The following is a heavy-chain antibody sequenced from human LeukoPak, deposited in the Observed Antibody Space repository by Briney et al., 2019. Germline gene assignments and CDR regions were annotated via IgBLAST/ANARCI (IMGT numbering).Heavy chain of an antibody. D-gene: IGHD2-2*01. J-gene: IGHJ4*02. Sequence: ASVKVSCKASGYSFTNYGISWVRQVPGQGLEWMGWISAYSGNTDYAQNLQGRVTMTTDTSTSTAYMELRSLRSDDTAVYYCARDRSSSDYWGQGTLVTVSS. V-gene: IGHV1-18*01. CDR2: ISAYSGNT. CDR1: GYSFTNYG. CDR3: ARDRSSSDY.